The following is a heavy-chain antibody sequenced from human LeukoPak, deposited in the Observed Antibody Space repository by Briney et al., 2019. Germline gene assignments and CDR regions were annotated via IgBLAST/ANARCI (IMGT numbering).Heavy chain of an antibody. D-gene: IGHD3-10*01. CDR2: IYYSGST. J-gene: IGHJ6*03. Sequence: SETLSLTCTVYGGSIINYYWSWIRQPPGTGLEWIGYIYYSGSTNYNPSLKSRVTISVDTSKNQFSLKLSSVTAADTAVYYCARAFGRNAPAGYYYYMDVWGKGTTVTVSS. CDR3: ARAFGRNAPAGYYYYMDV. V-gene: IGHV4-59*01. CDR1: GGSIINYY.